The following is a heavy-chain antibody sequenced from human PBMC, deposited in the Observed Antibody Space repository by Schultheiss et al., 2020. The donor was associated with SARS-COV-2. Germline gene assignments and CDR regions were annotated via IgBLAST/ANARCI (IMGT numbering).Heavy chain of an antibody. CDR2: ISPSGGRS. D-gene: IGHD3-9*01. CDR1: GFSFSEYA. CDR3: AKTQRGDRLRYFDWLLYVFDY. Sequence: GGSLRLSCAAFGFSFSEYAMSWVRQAPGKGLEWVSAISPSGGRSIYADSVKGRFTISRDNSKNILYLQVNNLGADDTAVYYCAKTQRGDRLRYFDWLLYVFDYWGQGTLVTVSS. V-gene: IGHV3-23*01. J-gene: IGHJ4*02.